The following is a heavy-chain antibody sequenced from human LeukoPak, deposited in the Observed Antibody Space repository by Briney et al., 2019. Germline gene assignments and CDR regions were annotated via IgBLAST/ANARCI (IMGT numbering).Heavy chain of an antibody. D-gene: IGHD6-25*01. CDR2: IYYSGST. V-gene: IGHV4-38-2*02. J-gene: IGHJ5*02. Sequence: SETLSLTCTVSGYSMSRGYFWGWIRQPPGKGLEWIGSIYYSGSTYYNPSLKSRVTISVDTSKNQFSLKMRSVTAADTAVYFCARGLVPAIAAGDTVGWVDPWGQGTLVTVSS. CDR1: GYSMSRGYF. CDR3: ARGLVPAIAAGDTVGWVDP.